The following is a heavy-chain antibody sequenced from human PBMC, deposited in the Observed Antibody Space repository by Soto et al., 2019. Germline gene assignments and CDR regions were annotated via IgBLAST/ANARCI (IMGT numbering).Heavy chain of an antibody. CDR2: ITTSGGNT. V-gene: IGHV3-23*04. J-gene: IGHJ6*03. CDR1: GFTFSTYA. Sequence: EVQLVESGGGLVQPGGSLRLSCAASGFTFSTYAMSWVRQAPGKGLEWVSTITTSGGNTYYADSVQGRFTISRDKSKNTLYLQMNSLRAEDTAVYYCAGRYCTNGVCYTNYYDYIDVWGKGTTVTVSS. D-gene: IGHD2-8*01. CDR3: AGRYCTNGVCYTNYYDYIDV.